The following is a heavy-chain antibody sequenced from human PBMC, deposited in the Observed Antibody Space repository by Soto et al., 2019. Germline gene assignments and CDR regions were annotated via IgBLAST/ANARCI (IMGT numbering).Heavy chain of an antibody. Sequence: GGSLRLSCAASGFMFNNYAMDWVRQAPGKGLEWVSAISNSFSDGNTHYADSVKGRFTISRDNDKKTVFLEMNSLRAEDTAVYYCAKVFSPEGGNYFDFWGQGTLVTSPQ. CDR2: ISNSFSDGNT. CDR1: GFMFNNYA. J-gene: IGHJ4*02. V-gene: IGHV3-23*01. CDR3: AKVFSPEGGNYFDF.